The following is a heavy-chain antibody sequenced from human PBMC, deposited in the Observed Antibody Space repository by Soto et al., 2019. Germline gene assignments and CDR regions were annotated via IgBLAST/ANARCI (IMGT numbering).Heavy chain of an antibody. J-gene: IGHJ6*03. Sequence: SETLSLTCTVSGGTISSYYWIWFRQPPGKGLEWIGYIYYSGSTNYNPSLKSRVTISVDTSKNQFSLKLSSVTAADTAVYYCARGHYDIFTGQYYMDVWGKGTKVTVSS. V-gene: IGHV4-59*01. CDR3: ARGHYDIFTGQYYMDV. D-gene: IGHD3-9*01. CDR1: GGTISSYY. CDR2: IYYSGST.